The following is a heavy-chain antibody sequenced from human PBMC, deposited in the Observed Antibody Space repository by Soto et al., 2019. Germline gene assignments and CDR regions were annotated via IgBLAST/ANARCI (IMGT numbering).Heavy chain of an antibody. J-gene: IGHJ1*01. CDR2: IKQDGREK. V-gene: IGHV3-7*01. CDR3: ARARYCSSTSC. Sequence: GGSLRLSCAASGFTFSSYWMSWVRQAPGKGLEWVANIKQDGREKYYVDSVKERLTISRDNAKNSLYLQMNSLRAEVTAVYYCARARYCSSTSCWGQGTLVTVSS. D-gene: IGHD2-2*01. CDR1: GFTFSSYW.